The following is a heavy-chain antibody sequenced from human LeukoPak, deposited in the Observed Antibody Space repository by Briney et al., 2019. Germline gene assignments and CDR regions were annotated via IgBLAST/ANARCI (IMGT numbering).Heavy chain of an antibody. CDR1: GGSISSGDYY. V-gene: IGHV4-30-4*08. J-gene: IGHJ5*02. Sequence: SQTLSLTCTVSGGSISSGDYYWSWLRQPPGTGLERIGYIYYSGSTYYNPSLKSRVTISVDTSKNQFSLKLSSVTAADTAVYYCARVYYDFSSPPYNSFDPWGQGSLVTVSS. CDR2: IYYSGST. CDR3: ARVYYDFSSPPYNSFDP. D-gene: IGHD3-3*01.